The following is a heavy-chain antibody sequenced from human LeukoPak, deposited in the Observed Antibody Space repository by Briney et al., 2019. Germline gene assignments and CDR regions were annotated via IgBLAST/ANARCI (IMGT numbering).Heavy chain of an antibody. CDR3: ARDGTAAGLYFDL. CDR1: GFTFSSHW. CDR2: IKQDGGEK. D-gene: IGHD6-13*01. Sequence: PGGSLRLSCAVSGFTFSSHWMNWVRQAPGKGLEWVASIKQDGGEKSYVDSVKGRFTISRDNAKNSLYLQMSSLRVEDTAIYYCARDGTAAGLYFDLWGQGTLVTASS. V-gene: IGHV3-7*01. J-gene: IGHJ4*01.